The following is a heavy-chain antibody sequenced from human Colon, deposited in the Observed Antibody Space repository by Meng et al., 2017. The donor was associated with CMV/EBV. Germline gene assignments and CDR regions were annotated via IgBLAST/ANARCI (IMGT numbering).Heavy chain of an antibody. V-gene: IGHV3-7*01. CDR3: ARGGYCSSTSCSDYYYYGMDV. J-gene: IGHJ6*02. CDR1: GFTFSSYW. CDR2: IKQDGGEK. D-gene: IGHD2-2*03. Sequence: GGSLRLSCAASGFTFSSYWMSWVRQAPGKGLEWVANIKQDGGEKYYVDSVKGRFTISRDNAKNSLYLQMNSLRAEDTAVYYCARGGYCSSTSCSDYYYYGMDVWGQGTTVTVSS.